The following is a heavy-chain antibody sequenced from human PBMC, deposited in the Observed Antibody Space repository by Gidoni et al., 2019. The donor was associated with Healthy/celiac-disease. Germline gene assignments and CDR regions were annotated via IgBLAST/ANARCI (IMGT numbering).Heavy chain of an antibody. Sequence: EVQLVESGGGLVKPGGSLRLSCPASGFTFSSYSLNWVRQAPGKGLEWVSSISSSRSYIYYADSVKGRFTISRDNAKNSLYLKMNSLRAEDTAVYYCARDSLRFLEWSHYYYYYGMDVWGQGTTVTVSS. J-gene: IGHJ6*02. V-gene: IGHV3-21*01. D-gene: IGHD3-3*01. CDR1: GFTFSSYS. CDR3: ARDSLRFLEWSHYYYYYGMDV. CDR2: ISSSRSYI.